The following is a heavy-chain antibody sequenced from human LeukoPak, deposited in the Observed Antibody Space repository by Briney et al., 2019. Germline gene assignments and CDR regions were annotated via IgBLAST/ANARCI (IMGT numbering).Heavy chain of an antibody. J-gene: IGHJ5*02. CDR1: GFTFSGSA. V-gene: IGHV3-73*01. CDR3: TRHYSSVPAAKTYWFDP. CDR2: IRSKANSYAT. D-gene: IGHD2-2*01. Sequence: GGSLRLSCAVSGFTFSGSAMHWVRQASGKGLEWVGRIRSKANSYATAYAASVKGTFTISRDDSKNTAYLQMNSLKTEDTAVYYCTRHYSSVPAAKTYWFDPWGQGTLVTVSS.